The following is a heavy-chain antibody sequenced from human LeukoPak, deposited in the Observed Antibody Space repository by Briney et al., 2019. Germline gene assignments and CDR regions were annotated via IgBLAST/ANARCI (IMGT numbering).Heavy chain of an antibody. V-gene: IGHV3-21*01. CDR1: GFTFSSYS. D-gene: IGHD3-3*01. CDR3: ARKWSGFSAFDI. J-gene: IGHJ3*02. CDR2: ISSSSSYI. Sequence: GGSLRLSCAASGFTFSSYSMNWVRQAPGKGLEWVSSISSSSSYIYYADSVKGRFTISRDNAKNSLYLQMNSLRAKDTAVYYCARKWSGFSAFDIWGQGTMVTVSS.